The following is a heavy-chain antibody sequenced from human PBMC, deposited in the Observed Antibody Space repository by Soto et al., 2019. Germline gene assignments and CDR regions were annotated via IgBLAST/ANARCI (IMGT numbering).Heavy chain of an antibody. CDR1: SGSISSSNW. J-gene: IGHJ4*02. V-gene: IGHV4-4*02. D-gene: IGHD3-3*01. Sequence: QVQLQESGPGLVKPSGTLSLTCAVSSGSISSSNWWSWVRQPPGKGLEWIGEIYHSGSTNYNPSLKSRVTISVDKSKHQFSLKLSSVTAADTAVYYCAGATGDYDFWSGYYCWGQGTLVTVSS. CDR3: AGATGDYDFWSGYYC. CDR2: IYHSGST.